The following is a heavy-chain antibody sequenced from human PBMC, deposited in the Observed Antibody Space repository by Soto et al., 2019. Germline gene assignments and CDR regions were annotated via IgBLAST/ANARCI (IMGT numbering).Heavy chain of an antibody. Sequence: RGSLRLSCAASGFTFSSYAMSWVRQAPWPRLEWVSAISGSGGSTYYADSVKGRFNISRDNSKNTLYPQMNSLRAEDTAVYYCAKDTLNYGYSAWYYYGMDVWGQGVTVTVSS. CDR3: AKDTLNYGYSAWYYYGMDV. D-gene: IGHD4-17*01. CDR2: ISGSGGST. J-gene: IGHJ6*02. CDR1: GFTFSSYA. V-gene: IGHV3-23*01.